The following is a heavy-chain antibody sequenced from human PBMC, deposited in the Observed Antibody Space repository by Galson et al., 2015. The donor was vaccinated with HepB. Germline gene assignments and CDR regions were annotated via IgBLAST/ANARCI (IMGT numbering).Heavy chain of an antibody. CDR1: GTSIGSFY. V-gene: IGHV4-59*08. J-gene: IGHJ3*02. D-gene: IGHD4-17*01. CDR3: VRLHYADYLGAFDI. CDR2: IHHNGDA. Sequence: LSLTCTVSGTSIGSFYWPWIRQAPGKGLEWIGYIHHNGDARYNPSLRSRDTMSVDTSQHLFSLKLGSVTAADTAVYYCVRLHYADYLGAFDIWGQGTMVTVSS.